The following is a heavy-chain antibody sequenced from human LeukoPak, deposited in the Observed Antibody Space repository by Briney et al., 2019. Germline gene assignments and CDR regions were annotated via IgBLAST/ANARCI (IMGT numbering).Heavy chain of an antibody. CDR2: IKQDGSEK. D-gene: IGHD6-19*01. J-gene: IGHJ4*02. Sequence: GGSLRLSCAASGFTFSSYWMSWVRQAPGKGLEWVANIKQDGSEKYYVDSVKGRFTISRDSAKSSLYLQMNSLRAEDTAVYYCARFSSGWLGDIDYWGQGTLVTVSS. CDR1: GFTFSSYW. CDR3: ARFSSGWLGDIDY. V-gene: IGHV3-7*01.